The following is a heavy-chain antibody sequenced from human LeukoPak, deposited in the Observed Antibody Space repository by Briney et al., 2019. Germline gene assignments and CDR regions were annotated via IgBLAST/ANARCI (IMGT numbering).Heavy chain of an antibody. D-gene: IGHD6-19*01. CDR2: INAGNGNT. Sequence: AASVKVSCKASGYTFTSYAMHWVRQAPGQRLEWMGWINAGNGNTKYSQKFQGRVTITRDTSASTAYMELSSLRSEDTAVYYCARASSGWYYFDYWGQGTLVTVSS. J-gene: IGHJ4*02. CDR3: ARASSGWYYFDY. CDR1: GYTFTSYA. V-gene: IGHV1-3*01.